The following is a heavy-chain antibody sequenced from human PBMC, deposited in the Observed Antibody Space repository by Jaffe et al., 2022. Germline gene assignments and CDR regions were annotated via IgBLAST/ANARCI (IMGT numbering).Heavy chain of an antibody. Sequence: QVQLQESGPGLVKPSQTLSLTCTVSGGSISSGSYYWSWIRQPAGKGLEWIGRIYTSGSTNYNPSLKSRVTISVDTSKNQFSLKLSSVTAADTAVYYCARKPRAYYYDSSGYPDNAFDIWGQGTMVTVSS. CDR1: GGSISSGSYY. J-gene: IGHJ3*02. CDR2: IYTSGST. CDR3: ARKPRAYYYDSSGYPDNAFDI. V-gene: IGHV4-61*02. D-gene: IGHD3-22*01.